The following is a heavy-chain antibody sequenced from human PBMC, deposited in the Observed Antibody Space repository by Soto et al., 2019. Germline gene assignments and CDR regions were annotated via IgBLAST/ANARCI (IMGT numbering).Heavy chain of an antibody. CDR2: IYYSGST. V-gene: IGHV4-31*03. J-gene: IGHJ5*02. CDR1: GGSISSGGYY. D-gene: IGHD2-15*01. CDR3: ARDRVAAKDWFDP. Sequence: PSETLSRTCTVSGGSISSGGYYRSWIRQHPGKGLEWIGYIYYSGSTYYNPSLKSRVTISVDTSKNQFSLKLSSVTAADTAVYYCARDRVAAKDWFDPWGQGTLVTVSS.